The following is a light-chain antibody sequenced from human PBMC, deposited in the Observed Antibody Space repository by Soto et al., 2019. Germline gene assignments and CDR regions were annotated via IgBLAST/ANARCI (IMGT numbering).Light chain of an antibody. CDR3: AAWDDTLNGLV. V-gene: IGLV1-47*01. CDR1: SPNIGSNY. J-gene: IGLJ2*01. CDR2: RAS. Sequence: QSVLTRPPSASGTPGQMVTISCSGSSPNIGSNYVYWYQQVPGTAPRLLMYRASQRPSGVPDRFSGSKSGTSASLAISGLRSEDEADYYCAAWDDTLNGLVFGGGTQLTVL.